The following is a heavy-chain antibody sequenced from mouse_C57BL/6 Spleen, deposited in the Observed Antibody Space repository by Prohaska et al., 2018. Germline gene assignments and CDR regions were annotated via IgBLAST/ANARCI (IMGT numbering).Heavy chain of an antibody. CDR2: INSDGGST. CDR1: EYEFPSHD. V-gene: IGHV5-2*01. J-gene: IGHJ3*01. CDR3: ARHRETGHATGFDY. Sequence: GGGLVQPGESLKLSCESNEYEFPSHDMSWVRKTPEKRLELVAAINSDGGSTYYPDTMERRFIISRDNTKKTLYLQMSSLRSEDTALYYCARHRETGHATGFDYWGQGTLVTVSA. D-gene: IGHD3-2*02.